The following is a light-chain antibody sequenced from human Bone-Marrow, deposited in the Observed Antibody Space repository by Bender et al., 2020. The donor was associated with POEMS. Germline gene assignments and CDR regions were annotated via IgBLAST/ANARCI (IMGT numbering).Light chain of an antibody. CDR2: AVS. J-gene: IGLJ1*01. CDR3: SSYRSSSTLYV. Sequence: QSALTQPASVSGSPGQSITISCTGTSSDVGSYNLVSWYQQHPGKAPKLMTYAVSNRPSGISNRFSGSRSGNTASLTISGLQAEDEADYYCSSYRSSSTLYVFGTGTKVTVL. V-gene: IGLV2-14*02. CDR1: SSDVGSYNL.